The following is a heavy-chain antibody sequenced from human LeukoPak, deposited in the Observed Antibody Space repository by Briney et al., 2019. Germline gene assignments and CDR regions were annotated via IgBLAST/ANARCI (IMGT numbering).Heavy chain of an antibody. CDR3: AKDGPYYYGSGSLDY. CDR1: GFTFSSYG. J-gene: IGHJ4*02. D-gene: IGHD3-10*01. V-gene: IGHV3-23*01. Sequence: GGSLRLSCAASGFTFSSYGMSWVRQAPGKGLEWVSAISGSGGSTYYADSVKGRFTISRDNSKNTLYLQMNSLRAEDTAVYYCAKDGPYYYGSGSLDYWGQGTLVTVSS. CDR2: ISGSGGST.